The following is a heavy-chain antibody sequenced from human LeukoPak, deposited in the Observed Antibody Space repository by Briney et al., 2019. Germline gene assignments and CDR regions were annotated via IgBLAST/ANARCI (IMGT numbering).Heavy chain of an antibody. Sequence: GESLKISCKGSGHTFSISWIGWVRQKPGEGLEWMEIIYVGDSDTRYNPSFQGQVTISADRSTSTAYLQWSSLKSSDTAIYYCAICGHYDAYRVWGQGTLVSVSS. CDR2: IYVGDSDT. V-gene: IGHV5-51*01. D-gene: IGHD2-21*02. CDR3: AICGHYDAYRV. CDR1: GHTFSISW. J-gene: IGHJ3*01.